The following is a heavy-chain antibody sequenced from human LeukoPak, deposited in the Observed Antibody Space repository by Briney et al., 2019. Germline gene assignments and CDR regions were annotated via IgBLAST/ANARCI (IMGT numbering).Heavy chain of an antibody. J-gene: IGHJ4*02. V-gene: IGHV3-13*01. CDR3: ARGAVPAAIGGLVDY. CDR1: GFTFSSYD. D-gene: IGHD2-2*01. Sequence: GGSPRLSCAAPGFTFSSYDMHWVRQATGKGLEWVSAIGTAGDTYYPGSVKGRFTISRENAKNSLYLQMNSLRAGDTAVYYCARGAVPAAIGGLVDYWGQGTLVTVSS. CDR2: IGTAGDT.